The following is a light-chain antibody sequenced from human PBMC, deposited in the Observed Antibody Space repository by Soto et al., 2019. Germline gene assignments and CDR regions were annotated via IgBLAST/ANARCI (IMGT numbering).Light chain of an antibody. J-gene: IGKJ2*01. CDR2: AAS. CDR1: QTISTY. V-gene: IGKV1-39*01. CDR3: QKSSSIPYT. Sequence: DIPMTQSPSSLSASVGDRVTITCRASQTISTYLNWYQQNPGKAPKLLIYAASNLQNGVPSRFSGSGSGTDFTLTISSLQPEDFATYYCQKSSSIPYTFGQGKKLEIK.